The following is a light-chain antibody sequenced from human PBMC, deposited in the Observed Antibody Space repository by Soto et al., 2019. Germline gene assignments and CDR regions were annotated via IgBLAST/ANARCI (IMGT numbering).Light chain of an antibody. CDR3: AAWDDSLNGRV. Sequence: QAVVTQPPSASGTPGQGVTISCSGSRSNIGSKSVVWFQQLPGTAPKLLIYRNDQRPSGVPDRFSGSKSGTSASLAISGLRSDDEADYYCAAWDDSLNGRVFGGGTQLTVL. V-gene: IGLV1-47*01. CDR1: RSNIGSKS. CDR2: RND. J-gene: IGLJ3*02.